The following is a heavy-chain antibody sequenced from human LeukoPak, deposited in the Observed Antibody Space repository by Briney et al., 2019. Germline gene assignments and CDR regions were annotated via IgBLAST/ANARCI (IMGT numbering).Heavy chain of an antibody. V-gene: IGHV4-34*01. J-gene: IGHJ4*02. CDR1: GGSFSDYF. CDR3: ARMKGVVVIPTARPTLYFDY. Sequence: PSETLSLTCAVYGGSFSDYFWNWIRQTPGKGLEWIGEINHGGGTNYNPSLKSRATISVDTSKKQFSLKLTSVTAADTAMYYCARMKGVVVIPTARPTLYFDYWGQGILVTVSS. D-gene: IGHD2-2*01. CDR2: INHGGGT.